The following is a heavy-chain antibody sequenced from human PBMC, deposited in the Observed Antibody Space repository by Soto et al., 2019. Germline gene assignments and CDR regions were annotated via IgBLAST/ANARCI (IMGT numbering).Heavy chain of an antibody. CDR2: ISSSTNTI. CDR3: ARAKYSENYRYYYYGMDV. J-gene: IGHJ6*02. D-gene: IGHD1-26*01. CDR1: GFTFSSYS. Sequence: GGSLRLSCAASGFTFSSYSMNWVRQAPGKGLEWLSYISSSTNTIYYADSVEGRFTISRDNAKNSLYLQMNSLRDADTAVYYCARAKYSENYRYYYYGMDVWGQGTTVTVSS. V-gene: IGHV3-48*02.